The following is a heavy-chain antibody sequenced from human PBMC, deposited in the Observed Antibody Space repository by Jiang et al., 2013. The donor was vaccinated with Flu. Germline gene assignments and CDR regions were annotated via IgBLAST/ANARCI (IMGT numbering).Heavy chain of an antibody. CDR2: ISYDGSNK. Sequence: VQLLESGGGVVQPGRSLRLSCAASGFTFSSYAMHWVRQAPGKGLEWVAVISYDGSNKYYADSVKGRFTISRDNSKNTLYLQMNSLRAEDTAVYYCARAATVVTPRTYWGHGNPWSTVSS. J-gene: IGHJ4*02. V-gene: IGHV3-30*04. D-gene: IGHD4-23*01. CDR3: ARAATVVTPRTY. CDR1: GFTFSSYA.